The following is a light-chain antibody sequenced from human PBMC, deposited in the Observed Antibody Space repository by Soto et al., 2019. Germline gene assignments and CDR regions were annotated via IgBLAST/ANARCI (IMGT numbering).Light chain of an antibody. J-gene: IGLJ1*01. CDR2: EVS. Sequence: QSVLTHPASVSGSPGQSITISCTGTSSDVGGYKYVSWHQLHPGKAPKLIIYEVSNRPSGVSNRFSGSKSGNTASLTISGLQAQEEADYYCSSYSRSTAYVFGTGTKLTVL. V-gene: IGLV2-14*01. CDR1: SSDVGGYKY. CDR3: SSYSRSTAYV.